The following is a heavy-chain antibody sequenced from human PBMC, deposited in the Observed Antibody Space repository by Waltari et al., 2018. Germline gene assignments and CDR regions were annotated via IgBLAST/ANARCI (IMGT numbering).Heavy chain of an antibody. D-gene: IGHD6-13*01. J-gene: IGHJ4*02. CDR1: GASVTHNNW. Sequence: QVQLKESGPGLVKASGTLSLTCAVSGASVTHNNWWGWVRQSPGKGLEWIGEIFYSGSTNYRYNPSHKSRVTITVDEAENRLSLKMNSVTASDTAMYYCARRSWSRSFDIWGQGIRVTVSS. V-gene: IGHV4-4*02. CDR2: IFYSGST. CDR3: ARRSWSRSFDI.